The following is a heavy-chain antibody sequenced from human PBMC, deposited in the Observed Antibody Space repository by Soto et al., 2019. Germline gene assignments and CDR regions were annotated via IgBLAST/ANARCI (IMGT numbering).Heavy chain of an antibody. Sequence: ASETLSLTCAVYGGSFSGYYWSWIRQPPGKGLEWIGEINHSGSTNYNPSLKSRVTISVDTSKNQFSLKLSSVTAADTAVYYCARGAIFGGMDVWGQGTTVTVSS. J-gene: IGHJ6*02. CDR3: ARGAIFGGMDV. D-gene: IGHD3-3*01. V-gene: IGHV4-34*01. CDR2: INHSGST. CDR1: GGSFSGYY.